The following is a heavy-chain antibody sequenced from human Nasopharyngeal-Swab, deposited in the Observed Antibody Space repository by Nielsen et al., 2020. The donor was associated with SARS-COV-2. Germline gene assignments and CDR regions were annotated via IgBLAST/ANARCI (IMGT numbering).Heavy chain of an antibody. D-gene: IGHD3-22*01. J-gene: IGHJ6*03. CDR1: GYTFTSYD. CDR2: MNPNSGNT. V-gene: IGHV1-8*01. CDR3: ARGRKITMIVVVIPTHYYYMDV. Sequence: ALVKVSCKASGYTFTSYDINWVRQATGQGLEWMGWMNPNSGNTGYAQKFQGRVTMTRNTSISTAYMELSSLRSEDTAVYYCARGRKITMIVVVIPTHYYYMDVWGKGTTVTVSS.